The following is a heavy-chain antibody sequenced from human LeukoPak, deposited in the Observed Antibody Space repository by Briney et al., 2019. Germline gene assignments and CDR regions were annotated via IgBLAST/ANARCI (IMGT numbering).Heavy chain of an antibody. D-gene: IGHD3-16*02. J-gene: IGHJ4*02. CDR2: IIPIFGTA. V-gene: IGHV1-69*13. CDR3: ARGAQHDYVWGSYRSFDY. Sequence: SVKVSCKASGGTFSSYAISWVRQAPGQGLEWMGGIIPIFGTANNAQKFQGRVTITADESTSTAYMELSSLRAEDTAVYYCARGAQHDYVWGSYRSFDYWGQGTLVSVSS. CDR1: GGTFSSYA.